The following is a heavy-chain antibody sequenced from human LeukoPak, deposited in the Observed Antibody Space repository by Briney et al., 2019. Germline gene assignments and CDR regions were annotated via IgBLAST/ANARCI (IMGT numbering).Heavy chain of an antibody. CDR2: IRSKAYGGTT. D-gene: IGHD6-13*01. J-gene: IGHJ4*02. V-gene: IGHV3-49*04. Sequence: GGSLRLSCTASGFTFGDYAMSWVRQAPGKGLEWVGFIRSKAYGGTTEYAASVKGRFTISRDDSKSIAYPQMNSLKTEDTAVYYCTREELYSSSWYWGQGTLVTVSS. CDR1: GFTFGDYA. CDR3: TREELYSSSWY.